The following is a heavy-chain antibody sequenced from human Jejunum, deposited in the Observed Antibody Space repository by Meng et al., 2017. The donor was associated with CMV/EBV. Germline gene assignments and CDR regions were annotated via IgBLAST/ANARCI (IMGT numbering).Heavy chain of an antibody. CDR3: ARGGWRFSFGSFDY. J-gene: IGHJ4*02. Sequence: GFTFSSYAMNWVRQAPGKGLKWVSYIGSSGRTIYFADSVRGRFTISRDNAKNSLYLQMNSLTGEDTAMYYCARGGWRFSFGSFDYWGQGALVTVSS. D-gene: IGHD5-18*01. CDR2: IGSSGRTI. CDR1: GFTFSSYA. V-gene: IGHV3-48*04.